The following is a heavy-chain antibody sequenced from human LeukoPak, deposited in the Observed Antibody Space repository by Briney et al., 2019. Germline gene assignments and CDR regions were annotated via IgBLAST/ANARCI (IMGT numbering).Heavy chain of an antibody. CDR2: INHSVST. V-gene: IGHV4-34*01. J-gene: IGHJ4*02. D-gene: IGHD4-17*01. CDR3: AREAGAYGDYVGLYYFDY. CDR1: GGSFSGYY. Sequence: SETLSLTCAVYGGSFSGYYWSWVRQPPGKGLEWIGEINHSVSTNYNPSLKSRVTISVVTSKNQFSLKLSSVTAADTAVYYCAREAGAYGDYVGLYYFDYWGQGTLVTVSS.